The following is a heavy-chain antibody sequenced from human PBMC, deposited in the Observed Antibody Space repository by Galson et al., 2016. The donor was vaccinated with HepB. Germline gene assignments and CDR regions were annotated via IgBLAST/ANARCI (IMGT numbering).Heavy chain of an antibody. Sequence: ETLSLTCTVSGGSMRSYYWSWIRQPPGKKLEWIGYVSYGGSTKYNPSLESRVTISVDKSKNQFSLKLISVTAADWAVYYCARNEGDGDYFEYWGQGILVAVSS. CDR2: VSYGGST. J-gene: IGHJ4*02. CDR3: ARNEGDGDYFEY. CDR1: GGSMRSYY. V-gene: IGHV4-59*01. D-gene: IGHD3-16*01.